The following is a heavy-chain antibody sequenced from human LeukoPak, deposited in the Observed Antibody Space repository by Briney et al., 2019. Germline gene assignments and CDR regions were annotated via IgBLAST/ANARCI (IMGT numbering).Heavy chain of an antibody. D-gene: IGHD3-22*01. V-gene: IGHV4-61*01. CDR1: GCSFSSDSHY. CDR3: VREASTSYYDSSGYYRQTEAFDI. CDR2: VYYSGRT. J-gene: IGHJ3*02. Sequence: PSETLSLTCTVSGCSFSSDSHYWSWIRQPPGKGLEWIGYVYYSGRTKYNPSLKSRVTISIDTSKNQFSLKLSSVTAADTAVYFCVREASTSYYDSSGYYRQTEAFDIWGQGTVVTVSS.